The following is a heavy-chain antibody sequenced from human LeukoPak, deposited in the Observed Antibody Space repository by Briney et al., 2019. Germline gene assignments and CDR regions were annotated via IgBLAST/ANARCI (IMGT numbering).Heavy chain of an antibody. Sequence: KPSQTLSLTCTVSGGSISSGDYCWSWLRQPPGKGLEWIGYIYYSGSTYYNPSLKSRVTISVDTSKNQFSLKLSSVTAADTAVYYCTLTRRAFTFATDQYGMDVWGQGTTVTVSS. CDR2: IYYSGST. CDR1: GGSISSGDYC. D-gene: IGHD2-2*01. CDR3: TLTRRAFTFATDQYGMDV. J-gene: IGHJ6*02. V-gene: IGHV4-30-4*01.